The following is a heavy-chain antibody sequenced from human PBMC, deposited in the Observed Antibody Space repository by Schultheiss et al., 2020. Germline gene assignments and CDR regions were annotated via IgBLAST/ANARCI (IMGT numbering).Heavy chain of an antibody. V-gene: IGHV4-61*02. Sequence: SETLSLTCTVSGGSISSGSYYWSWIRQPAGKGLEWIGRIYTSGSTNYNPSLKSRVTISVDKSKNQFSLKLNSVTAADTAVYYCARARTAEGYYGMDVWGQGTTGTV. D-gene: IGHD6-13*01. CDR3: ARARTAEGYYGMDV. J-gene: IGHJ6*02. CDR1: GGSISSGSYY. CDR2: IYTSGST.